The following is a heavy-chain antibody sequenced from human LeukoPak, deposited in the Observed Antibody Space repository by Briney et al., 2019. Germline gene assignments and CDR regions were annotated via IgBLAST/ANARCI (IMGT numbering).Heavy chain of an antibody. Sequence: PGASLRLSCAASGFTFSSYAMSWVRQAPGKGLEWVSAISGSGGSTYYADSVKGRFTISRDNSKNTLYLQMNSLRAEDTAVHYCAKDPYRGPRYYFDYWGQGTLVTVSS. CDR3: AKDPYRGPRYYFDY. CDR1: GFTFSSYA. CDR2: ISGSGGST. J-gene: IGHJ4*02. V-gene: IGHV3-23*01. D-gene: IGHD5-18*01.